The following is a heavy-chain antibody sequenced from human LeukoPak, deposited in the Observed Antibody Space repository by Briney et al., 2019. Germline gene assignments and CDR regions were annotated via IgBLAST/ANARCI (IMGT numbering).Heavy chain of an antibody. D-gene: IGHD3-10*01. Sequence: PSQTLSLTCTVSGGSISSGDYYWSWIRQPPGKGLEWIGYIYYSGSTYYNSPLKSRVTISVDTSKNQLSLKLSSVTAADTAVYYCARDYGSGSYSGTYYYYGMDVWGQGTTVTVSS. CDR1: GGSISSGDYY. CDR2: IYYSGST. V-gene: IGHV4-30-4*01. J-gene: IGHJ6*02. CDR3: ARDYGSGSYSGTYYYYGMDV.